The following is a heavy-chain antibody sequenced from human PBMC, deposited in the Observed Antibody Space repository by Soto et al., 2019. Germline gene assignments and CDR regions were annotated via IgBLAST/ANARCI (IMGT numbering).Heavy chain of an antibody. J-gene: IGHJ3*02. Sequence: GGSLRLSCAASGFTFDDYAMHWVRQAPGKGLEWVSGISWNSGSIGYADSVKGRFTISRDNAKNSLYLQMNSLRAEDTALYYCAKAYCSGGSCYLGYAFDIWGQGTMVTAS. V-gene: IGHV3-9*01. CDR2: ISWNSGSI. CDR1: GFTFDDYA. CDR3: AKAYCSGGSCYLGYAFDI. D-gene: IGHD2-15*01.